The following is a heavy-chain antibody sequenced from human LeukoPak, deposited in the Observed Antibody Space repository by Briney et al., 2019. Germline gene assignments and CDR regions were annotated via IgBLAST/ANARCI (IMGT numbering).Heavy chain of an antibody. CDR1: GFSFSGSA. CDR2: IRYDGSIK. V-gene: IGHV3-30*02. Sequence: GGSLRLSCTASGFSFSGSAMHWVRQAPGKGLEWVAFIRYDGSIKNYADSVKGRFSISRDNSKNTLYLQMNTLRPEDTAIYYCAKDGHTTGWLNWFDPWGQGTLVTVSS. D-gene: IGHD2/OR15-2a*01. J-gene: IGHJ5*02. CDR3: AKDGHTTGWLNWFDP.